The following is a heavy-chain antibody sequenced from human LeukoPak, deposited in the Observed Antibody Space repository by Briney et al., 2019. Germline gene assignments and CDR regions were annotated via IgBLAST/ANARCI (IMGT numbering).Heavy chain of an antibody. V-gene: IGHV4-4*07. Sequence: SETLSLTCTVSGGSIHSYWSWIRQPAGRGLEWIGRISGSGTITYNPALQSRLTISIDTSKNQFSLKLMSVTAADTAVYYCARDSGTTGEVKFDPWGQGTLVTVSS. CDR3: ARDSGTTGEVKFDP. D-gene: IGHD3-10*01. CDR2: ISGSGTI. J-gene: IGHJ5*02. CDR1: GGSIHSY.